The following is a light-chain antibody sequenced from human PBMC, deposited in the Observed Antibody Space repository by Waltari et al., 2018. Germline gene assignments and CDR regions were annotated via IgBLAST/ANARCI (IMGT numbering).Light chain of an antibody. CDR1: QSVRSRS. J-gene: IGKJ1*01. CDR2: RAS. Sequence: IVLTQSPGPASLSPWERCTLYCSASQSVRSRSLPWYQQKPGQAPRLVIYRASRRAAGIPDRFSGSGSGTDCSLTIIRLEPEDFAVYYCQQHGTLPATFGQGTKVEIK. CDR3: QQHGTLPAT. V-gene: IGKV3-20*01.